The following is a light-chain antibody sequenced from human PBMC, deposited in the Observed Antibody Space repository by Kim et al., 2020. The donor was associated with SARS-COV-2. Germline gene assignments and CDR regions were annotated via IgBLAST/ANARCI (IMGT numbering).Light chain of an antibody. CDR3: QAWDSSTLWV. V-gene: IGLV3-1*01. CDR2: QDT. Sequence: VSPGQTASIACSGDTLGDKYVCWDQQKPGQSPVLVIYQDTKRPSGIPERFSGSNSGNTATLTISGTQATDEADYYCQAWDSSTLWVFGGGTQLTVL. CDR1: TLGDKY. J-gene: IGLJ3*02.